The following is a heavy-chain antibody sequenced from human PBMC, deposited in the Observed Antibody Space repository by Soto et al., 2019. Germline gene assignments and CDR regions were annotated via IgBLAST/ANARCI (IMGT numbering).Heavy chain of an antibody. V-gene: IGHV3-7*01. Sequence: GSLRLSCAASGFTFGTYWMSWVRQAPGKGLEWVDNIKQDGSEKYYVDSVKGRFTISRDNAKNSLYLQMNSLRAEDTAIYYCARAGRGTLGDSWGQGTLVTVSS. CDR2: IKQDGSEK. D-gene: IGHD3-16*01. J-gene: IGHJ5*01. CDR3: ARAGRGTLGDS. CDR1: GFTFGTYW.